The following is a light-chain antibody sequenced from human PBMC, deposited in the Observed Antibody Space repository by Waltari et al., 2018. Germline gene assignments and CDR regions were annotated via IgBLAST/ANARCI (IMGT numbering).Light chain of an antibody. CDR1: NIEDKN. V-gene: IGLV3-9*01. J-gene: IGLJ2*01. CDR3: QVWDNSAGVV. Sequence: SYEVTQPLSVSVALGQTATLTCGGNNIEDKNVNGWQKKPGEAPVLVIYKDSGRPYGIPERLTGTNSGNTATLTISGAQAGDEADYFCQVWDNSAGVVFGGGTKLTVL. CDR2: KDS.